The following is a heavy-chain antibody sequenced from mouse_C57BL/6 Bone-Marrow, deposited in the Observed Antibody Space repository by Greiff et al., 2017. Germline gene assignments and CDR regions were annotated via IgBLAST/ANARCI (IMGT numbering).Heavy chain of an antibody. V-gene: IGHV1-64*01. CDR2: IHPNSGST. CDR1: GYTFTSYW. CDR3: ARERVYSNYRAY. J-gene: IGHJ3*01. Sequence: QVQLQQPGAELVKPGASVKLSCKASGYTFTSYWMHWVKQRPGQGLEWIGMIHPNSGSTNYNEKFKSKATLTVDKSSSTAYMQLSSLTSEDSAVYYCARERVYSNYRAYWGQGTLVTVSA. D-gene: IGHD2-5*01.